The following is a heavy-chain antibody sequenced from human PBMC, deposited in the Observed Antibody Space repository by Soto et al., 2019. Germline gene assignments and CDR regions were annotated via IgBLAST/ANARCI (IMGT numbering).Heavy chain of an antibody. Sequence: GESLKISCAASGFTFSSYAMSWVRQAPGKGLEWVSAISGSGGSTYYADSVKGRFTISRDNSKNTLYLQMNSLRAEDTAVYYCAKEDTAYYYGMDVWGQGTTVTVSS. J-gene: IGHJ6*02. CDR3: AKEDTAYYYGMDV. V-gene: IGHV3-23*01. D-gene: IGHD5-18*01. CDR1: GFTFSSYA. CDR2: ISGSGGST.